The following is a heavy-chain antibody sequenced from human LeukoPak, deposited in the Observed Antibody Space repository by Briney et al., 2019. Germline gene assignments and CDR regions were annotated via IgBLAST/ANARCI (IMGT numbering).Heavy chain of an antibody. V-gene: IGHV7-4-1*02. CDR3: ARGYLDYVWGSLRPGAFDI. J-gene: IGHJ3*02. D-gene: IGHD3-16*01. CDR2: INTNTGNP. CDR1: GYTFTSYA. Sequence: ASVKVSCKASGYTFTSYAMNWVRQAPGQGLEWMGWINTNTGNPTYAQGFTGRFVFSLDTSVSTAYLQISSLKAEDTAVYYCARGYLDYVWGSLRPGAFDIWGQGTMVTVSS.